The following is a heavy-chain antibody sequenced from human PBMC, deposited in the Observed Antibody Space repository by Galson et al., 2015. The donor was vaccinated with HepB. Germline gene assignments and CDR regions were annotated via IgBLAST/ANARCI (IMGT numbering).Heavy chain of an antibody. Sequence: SVKVSCKASGGTFSSYAISWVRQAPGQGLEWMGGIIPIFGTANYAQKFQGRVTITADESTSTAYMELSSLRSDDTAVYYCARDPNSGGWYGYSDYWGQGTLVTVST. J-gene: IGHJ4*02. CDR2: IIPIFGTA. D-gene: IGHD6-19*01. CDR1: GGTFSSYA. CDR3: ARDPNSGGWYGYSDY. V-gene: IGHV1-69*13.